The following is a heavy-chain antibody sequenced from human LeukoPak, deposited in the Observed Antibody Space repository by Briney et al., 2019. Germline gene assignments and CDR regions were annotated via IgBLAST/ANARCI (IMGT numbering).Heavy chain of an antibody. CDR3: ATTLVRQGSFT. V-gene: IGHV3-7*01. Sequence: GGSLRLSCVASGFTFNTYWMTWVRQAPGKGLEWVANIKEDGSETYYVDSVKGRCTISRVNAKKSLYLQMSSLRAEDTAIYYCATTLVRQGSFTWGQGTRVTVSS. CDR2: IKEDGSET. CDR1: GFTFNTYW. J-gene: IGHJ5*02. D-gene: IGHD3-10*01.